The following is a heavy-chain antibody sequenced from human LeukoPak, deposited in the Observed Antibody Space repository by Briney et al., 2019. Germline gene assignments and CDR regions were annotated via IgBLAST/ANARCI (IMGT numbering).Heavy chain of an antibody. Sequence: PGGSLRLSCEASGFKFDDYAMHWVRQGPGKGLEWVTGISWNSGSMGYADSVKGRFTISRDNAKNSLYLQMNSLRAEDTAVYYCARWDGDYEGAEWFDPWGQGTLVTVSS. D-gene: IGHD4-17*01. CDR1: GFKFDDYA. CDR2: ISWNSGSM. CDR3: ARWDGDYEGAEWFDP. V-gene: IGHV3-9*01. J-gene: IGHJ5*02.